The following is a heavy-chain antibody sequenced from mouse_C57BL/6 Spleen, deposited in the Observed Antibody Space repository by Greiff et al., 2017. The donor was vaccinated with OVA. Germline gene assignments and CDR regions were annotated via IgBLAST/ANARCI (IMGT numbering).Heavy chain of an antibody. CDR3: ARWGYYGSSLYYFDY. V-gene: IGHV1-80*01. Sequence: QVHVKQSGAELVKPGASVKISCKASGYAFSSYWMNWVKQRPGKGLEWIGQIYPGDGDTNYNGKFKGKATLTADKSSSTAYMQLSSLTSEDSAVYFCARWGYYGSSLYYFDYWGQGTTLTVSS. CDR1: GYAFSSYW. CDR2: IYPGDGDT. D-gene: IGHD1-1*01. J-gene: IGHJ2*01.